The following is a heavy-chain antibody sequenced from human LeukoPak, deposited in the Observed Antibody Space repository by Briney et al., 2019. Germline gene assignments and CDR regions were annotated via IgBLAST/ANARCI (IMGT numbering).Heavy chain of an antibody. D-gene: IGHD4-17*01. Sequence: SGPTLVKPTQTLTLTCTFSGFSLDTSPVGVGWIRQAPGKALEWLAPHYWNDDKRYSPSLRTRLTVTKDTSKNQVVLTITNMNPVDTGTYYCAHRLGNYGKPWDYWGPGTLVTVSS. V-gene: IGHV2-5*01. CDR3: AHRLGNYGKPWDY. J-gene: IGHJ4*02. CDR1: GFSLDTSPVG. CDR2: HYWNDDK.